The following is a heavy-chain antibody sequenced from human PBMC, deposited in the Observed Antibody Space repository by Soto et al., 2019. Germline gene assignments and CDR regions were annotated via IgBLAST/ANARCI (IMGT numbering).Heavy chain of an antibody. V-gene: IGHV2-5*02. CDR3: AHHYYDSWSGIGDVAPRENWFDP. CDR2: IYWDDDK. Sequence: SGPTLVNPTQTLTLTCTFSGFSLSTSGVGVGWIRQPPGKALEWLALIYWDDDKRYSPSLKSRLTITKDTSKNQVVLTMTNMDPVDTATYYCAHHYYDSWSGIGDVAPRENWFDPWGQGTLVTVSS. CDR1: GFSLSTSGVG. J-gene: IGHJ5*02. D-gene: IGHD3-3*01.